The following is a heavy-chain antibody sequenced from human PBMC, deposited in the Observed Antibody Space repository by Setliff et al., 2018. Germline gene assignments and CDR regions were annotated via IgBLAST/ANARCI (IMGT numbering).Heavy chain of an antibody. CDR3: ARDGISWLMWFDP. V-gene: IGHV1-2*02. Sequence: ASVKVSCKASGYTFTGYYMHWVRQAPGQGLEWMGWINPKSGGTGYAQKFQGRVTMTRDTSISTAYMELSSLRSDDTAVYYCARDGISWLMWFDPWGQGTLVTVSS. D-gene: IGHD3-16*01. CDR1: GYTFTGYY. CDR2: INPKSGGT. J-gene: IGHJ5*02.